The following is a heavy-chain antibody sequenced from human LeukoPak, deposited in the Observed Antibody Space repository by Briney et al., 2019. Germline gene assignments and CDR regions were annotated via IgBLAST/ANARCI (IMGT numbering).Heavy chain of an antibody. D-gene: IGHD3-3*01. V-gene: IGHV3-21*01. Sequence: PGGSLRLSCAASGFTLSSYSMNWVRQAPGKGLEWVSSISSSSSYIYYADSVKGRFTISRDNAKNSLYLQMNSLRAEDTAVYYCATSRGRFLEWLLPNWFDPWGQGTLVTVSS. CDR3: ATSRGRFLEWLLPNWFDP. CDR2: ISSSSSYI. CDR1: GFTLSSYS. J-gene: IGHJ5*02.